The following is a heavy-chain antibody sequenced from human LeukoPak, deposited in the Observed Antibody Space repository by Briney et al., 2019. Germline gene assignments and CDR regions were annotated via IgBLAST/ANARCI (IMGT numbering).Heavy chain of an antibody. J-gene: IGHJ4*02. CDR2: ISSGSTTI. CDR1: GFTFTKYS. D-gene: IGHD3-10*01. Sequence: GGSLRLPCAASGFTFTKYSMHWVRQTPGKGLEWVSYISSGSTTIYYTDSVKGRFTISRDNAKNSLYLQMNSLRAEDTAVYYCARRESTTMVRGGVDYWGQGTLVTVSS. CDR3: ARRESTTMVRGGVDY. V-gene: IGHV3-48*01.